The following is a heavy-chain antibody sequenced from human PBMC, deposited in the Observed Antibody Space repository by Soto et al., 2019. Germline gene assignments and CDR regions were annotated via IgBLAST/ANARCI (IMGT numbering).Heavy chain of an antibody. V-gene: IGHV1-18*01. J-gene: IGHJ6*02. CDR3: ARVTAVAGNYYYYGMDV. CDR2: ISAYNGNT. D-gene: IGHD6-19*01. Sequence: ASVKVSCKASGYTFTSYGISWVRQAPGQGLEWMGWISAYNGNTNYAQKLQGRVTMTTDTSTSTAYMELRSLRSDDTAVYYCARVTAVAGNYYYYGMDVWGQGTTVTVSS. CDR1: GYTFTSYG.